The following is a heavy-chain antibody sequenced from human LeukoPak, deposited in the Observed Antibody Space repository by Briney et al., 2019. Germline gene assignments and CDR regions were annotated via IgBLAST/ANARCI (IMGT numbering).Heavy chain of an antibody. CDR3: AKRGVVIRVILVGFHKEAYYFDS. CDR2: ISDSGGRT. CDR1: GITLSDYG. Sequence: GGSLRLSCAVSGITLSDYGMSWVRQAPGKGLEWVAGISDSGGRTKYADSVKGRFTISRDNPKNTLYLQMNSLRAEDTAVYFCAKRGVVIRVILVGFHKEAYYFDSWGQGALVTVSS. J-gene: IGHJ4*02. D-gene: IGHD3-22*01. V-gene: IGHV3-23*01.